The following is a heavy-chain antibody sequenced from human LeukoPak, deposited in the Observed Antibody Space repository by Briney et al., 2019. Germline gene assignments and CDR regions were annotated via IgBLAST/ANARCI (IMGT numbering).Heavy chain of an antibody. Sequence: ASVKVSCKASGYTFTSYDINWVRQAPGQGLEWMGVSNPGGGATTYAQKFQGRVTMTRDMSTSTVYMELRSLRSADTAVYYCARGNDGWPHYYYYFMDVWGKGTTVTVSS. CDR3: ARGNDGWPHYYYYFMDV. CDR2: SNPGGGAT. D-gene: IGHD1-1*01. CDR1: GYTFTSYD. V-gene: IGHV1-46*01. J-gene: IGHJ6*03.